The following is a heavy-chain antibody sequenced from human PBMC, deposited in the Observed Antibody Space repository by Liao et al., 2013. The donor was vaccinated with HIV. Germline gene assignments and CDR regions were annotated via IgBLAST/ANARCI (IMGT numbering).Heavy chain of an antibody. Sequence: QVQLQESGPGLVKPSQTLSLTCTVSGGSISSGSYYWSWIRQPAGKGLEWIGRIYTSGSTNCNPSLKSRVTISVDTSKNQFSLKLSSVTAADTAVYYCGIAARPILVQHWARAPWSPSPQ. J-gene: IGHJ1*01. CDR2: IYTSGST. D-gene: IGHD6-6*01. V-gene: IGHV4-61*02. CDR1: GGSISSGSYY. CDR3: GIAARPILVQH.